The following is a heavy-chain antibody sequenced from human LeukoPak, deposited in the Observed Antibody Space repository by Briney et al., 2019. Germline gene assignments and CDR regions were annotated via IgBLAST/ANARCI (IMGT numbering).Heavy chain of an antibody. V-gene: IGHV3-23*01. CDR1: GFTFSSYA. D-gene: IGHD6-6*01. CDR2: ISGSGGST. J-gene: IGHJ4*02. CDR3: AKEKINAHSMGSSSEYYFDY. Sequence: GGSLRLSCAASGFTFSSYAMSWVRQAPGKGLEWVSAISGSGGSTYYADSVKGRFTISRDNSKNTLYLQMNSLRAEDTAAYYCAKEKINAHSMGSSSEYYFDYWGQGTLVTVSS.